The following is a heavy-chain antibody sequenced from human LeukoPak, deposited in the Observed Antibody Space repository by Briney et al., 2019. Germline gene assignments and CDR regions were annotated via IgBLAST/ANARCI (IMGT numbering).Heavy chain of an antibody. Sequence: GGSLRLSCAASGFTFSSYAMSWVRQAPGRGLEWVSSISGSDSSSYYAGSAKGRFTISRDNPKNRLYLQMNSLRAEDTAVYYCAKFSGYYYFDYWGQGTLVTVSS. CDR3: AKFSGYYYFDY. CDR2: ISGSDSSS. V-gene: IGHV3-23*01. J-gene: IGHJ4*02. CDR1: GFTFSSYA. D-gene: IGHD5-12*01.